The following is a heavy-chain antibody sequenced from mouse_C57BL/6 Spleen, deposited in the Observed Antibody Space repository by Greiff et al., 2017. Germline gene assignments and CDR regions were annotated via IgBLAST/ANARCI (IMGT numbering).Heavy chain of an antibody. D-gene: IGHD1-3*01. CDR2: IDPSDSYT. CDR3: DSGNAAWFAY. V-gene: IGHV1-69*01. Sequence: QVQLKQSGAELVMPGASVKLSCKASGYTFTSYWMHWVKQRTGQGLEWIGEIDPSDSYTNYNQKFKGKSTLTVDKSSSTAYMQLSSQTSEDSAVYYCDSGNAAWFAYWGQGTLVTVSA. J-gene: IGHJ3*01. CDR1: GYTFTSYW.